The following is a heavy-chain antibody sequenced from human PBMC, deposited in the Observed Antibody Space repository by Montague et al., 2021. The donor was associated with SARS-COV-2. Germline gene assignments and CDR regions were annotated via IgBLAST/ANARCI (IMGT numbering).Heavy chain of an antibody. CDR2: ISSGGNK. V-gene: IGHV3-23*01. D-gene: IGHD2/OR15-2a*01. J-gene: IGHJ4*02. CDR1: GFTVSTAV. Sequence: SLRLSCAASGFTVSTAVVSWVRQAPGKGLEWVSGISSGGNKHHADSVKGRFTISRDDSRNTLYLQMHSLRAEDTAMYYCAKNFPGQFYFDDWGQGTLVAVSS. CDR3: AKNFPGQFYFDD.